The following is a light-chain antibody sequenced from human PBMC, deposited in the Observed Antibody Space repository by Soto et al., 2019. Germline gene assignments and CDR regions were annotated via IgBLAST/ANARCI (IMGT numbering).Light chain of an antibody. CDR3: QSYDSSLTGWV. V-gene: IGLV1-40*01. J-gene: IGLJ1*01. CDR2: DYN. CDR1: ISNIGANYA. Sequence: QSLRTQPPSVSGAPGHRCTISCAGSISNIGANYAVHWYQQLPGTAPKLLIYDYNKRPSGVPDRFSGSKYGTSASLAITGLQAEDEADYYCQSYDSSLTGWVFGTGTKVTVL.